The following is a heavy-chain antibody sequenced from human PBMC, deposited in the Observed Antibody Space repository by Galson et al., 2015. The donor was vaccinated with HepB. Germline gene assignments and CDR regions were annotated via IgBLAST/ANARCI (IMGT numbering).Heavy chain of an antibody. Sequence: SLRLSCAASGFTFSSYAMHWVRQAPGKGLEWVAVISYDGSNKYYADSVKGRFTISRDNSKNTLYLQMNSLRAEDTAVYYCAREMAAAGYYYYYYMDVWGKGTTVTVSS. V-gene: IGHV3-30-3*01. CDR3: AREMAAAGYYYYYYMDV. CDR2: ISYDGSNK. J-gene: IGHJ6*03. D-gene: IGHD6-13*01. CDR1: GFTFSSYA.